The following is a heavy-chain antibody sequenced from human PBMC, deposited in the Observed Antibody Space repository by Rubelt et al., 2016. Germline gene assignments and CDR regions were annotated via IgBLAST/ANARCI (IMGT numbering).Heavy chain of an antibody. CDR1: GGSISSGGYY. CDR3: ARAKMATIFDY. CDR2: IFYSGST. J-gene: IGHJ4*02. V-gene: IGHV4-31*03. Sequence: QVQLQESGPGLVKPSQTLSLTCTVSGGSISSGGYYWSWIRQHPGKGLEWIGYIFYSGSTYYNPSLKIRVTISVDPSKNQFSLKLGSVTAADTAVYYCARAKMATIFDYWGQGTLVTVSS. D-gene: IGHD5-24*01.